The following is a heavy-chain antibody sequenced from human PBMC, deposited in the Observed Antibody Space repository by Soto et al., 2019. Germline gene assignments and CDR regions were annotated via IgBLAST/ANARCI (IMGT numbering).Heavy chain of an antibody. D-gene: IGHD1-1*01. Sequence: KASETLSLTCTVSGGSISSYYWSWIRQPPGKGLEWIGYIYYSGSTNYNPSLKSRVTISVDTSKNQFSLKLSSVTAADTAVYYCARVSQGRHGYGMDVWGQGTTVTVSS. CDR3: ARVSQGRHGYGMDV. V-gene: IGHV4-59*01. CDR2: IYYSGST. CDR1: GGSISSYY. J-gene: IGHJ6*02.